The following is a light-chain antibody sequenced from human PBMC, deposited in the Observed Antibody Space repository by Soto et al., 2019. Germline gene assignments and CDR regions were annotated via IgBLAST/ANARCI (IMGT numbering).Light chain of an antibody. CDR3: QQYGISLRT. J-gene: IGKJ1*01. CDR1: QSISSN. Sequence: IVMNQNTNHLSVSPGERATRSCRASQSISSNLAWYQQKPGQAPRLLIYGASSRATGIPDRFSGSGSGTDFTLTISRLEPEDFAVYYCQQYGISLRTFGQGT. CDR2: GAS. V-gene: IGKV3-20*01.